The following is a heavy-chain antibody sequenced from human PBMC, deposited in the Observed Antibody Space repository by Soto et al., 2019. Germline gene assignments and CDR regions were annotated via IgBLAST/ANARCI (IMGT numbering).Heavy chain of an antibody. CDR3: AQAIVGPRGPFF. V-gene: IGHV3-23*01. Sequence: GGSLRLSCAASGFPFSSYTMSWVRQAPGKGLEWVSSFSGRDATTYYADSVKGRFTISRDNSMNTLYLQMNSRRVEDTAVYYCAQAIVGPRGPFFWGQGTLVTVSS. D-gene: IGHD1-26*01. CDR2: FSGRDATT. J-gene: IGHJ4*02. CDR1: GFPFSSYT.